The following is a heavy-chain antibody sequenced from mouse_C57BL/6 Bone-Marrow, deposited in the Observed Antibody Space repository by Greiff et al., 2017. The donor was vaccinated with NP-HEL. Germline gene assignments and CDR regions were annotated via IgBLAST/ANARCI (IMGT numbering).Heavy chain of an antibody. CDR2: ISNLAYSI. CDR1: GFTFSDYG. Sequence: EVHLVESGGGLVQPGGSLKLSCAASGFTFSDYGMAWVRQAPRKGPEWVAFISNLAYSIYYADTVTGRFTISRENAKNTLYLEMSSLRSEDTAMYYCARPFYYGSSSFAYWGQGTLVTVSA. V-gene: IGHV5-15*01. J-gene: IGHJ3*01. CDR3: ARPFYYGSSSFAY. D-gene: IGHD1-1*01.